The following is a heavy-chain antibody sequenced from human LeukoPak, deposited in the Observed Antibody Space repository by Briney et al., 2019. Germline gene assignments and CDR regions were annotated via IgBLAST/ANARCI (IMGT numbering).Heavy chain of an antibody. J-gene: IGHJ4*02. V-gene: IGHV4-59*08. CDR2: IYYSGST. D-gene: IGHD4-17*01. CDR3: ARGGNYGDYDSYFDY. CDR1: GGSISSYY. Sequence: SETLSLTCTVSGGSISSYYWSWIRQPPGKGLEWIGYIYYSGSTDYNPSLRSRVTISVDTSKNQFSLKLSSVTAADTAVYYCARGGNYGDYDSYFDYWGQGTLVTVSS.